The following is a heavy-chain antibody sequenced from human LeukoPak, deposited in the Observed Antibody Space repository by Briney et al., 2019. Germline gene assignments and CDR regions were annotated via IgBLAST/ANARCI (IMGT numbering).Heavy chain of an antibody. CDR1: GGSISSYY. CDR3: ARDIPNWFDP. D-gene: IGHD2-2*02. V-gene: IGHV4-39*01. Sequence: SETLSLTCTVSGGSISSYYWGWIRQPPGKGLEWIGSIYYSGSTYYNPSLKSRVTISVDTSKNQFSLKLSSVTAADTAVYYCARDIPNWFDPWGQGTLVTVSS. J-gene: IGHJ5*02. CDR2: IYYSGST.